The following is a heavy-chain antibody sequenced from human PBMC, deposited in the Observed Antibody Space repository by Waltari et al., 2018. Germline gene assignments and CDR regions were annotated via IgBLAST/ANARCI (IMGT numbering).Heavy chain of an antibody. Sequence: EVQLAESGGGLVQPGGSLRLSCVASGFMFSSYAMNWVRQAPGKGLDWVASVSGPSTYTFYSDSVKGRFTISRDNAKNSVFLQMNGLRDDDTAIYYCAKEGLGGDRQFDYWGQGTLVRVSS. CDR1: GFMFSSYA. J-gene: IGHJ4*02. D-gene: IGHD2-21*02. CDR3: AKEGLGGDRQFDY. V-gene: IGHV3-21*06. CDR2: VSGPSTYT.